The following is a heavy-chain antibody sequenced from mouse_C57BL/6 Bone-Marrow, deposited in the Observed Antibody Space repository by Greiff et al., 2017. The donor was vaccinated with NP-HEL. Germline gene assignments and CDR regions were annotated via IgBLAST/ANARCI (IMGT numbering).Heavy chain of an antibody. CDR3: ARGGIYYDYAGFAY. D-gene: IGHD2-4*01. CDR2: INPGSGGT. J-gene: IGHJ3*01. Sequence: QVQLQQSGAELVRPGTSVKVSCKASGYAFTNYLIEWVKQRPGQGLEWIGVINPGSGGTNYNEKFKGKGTLTADKSSSTAYMQLSSLTSEDSAVDVCARGGIYYDYAGFAYWGQGTRVTVSA. V-gene: IGHV1-54*01. CDR1: GYAFTNYL.